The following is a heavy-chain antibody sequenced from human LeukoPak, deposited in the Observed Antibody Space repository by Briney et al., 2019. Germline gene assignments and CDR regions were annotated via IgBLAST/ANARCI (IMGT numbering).Heavy chain of an antibody. Sequence: GGSLRLSCAASGFTFSSYSMNWVRQAPGKGLEWVSYISSSDSTIYYAESVKGRFTISRDNAKNSLYLQMNSLKTVDTAVYYCTTDFWRAWGQGTLVTVSS. V-gene: IGHV3-48*01. CDR1: GFTFSSYS. D-gene: IGHD3-3*01. CDR3: TTDFWRA. J-gene: IGHJ5*02. CDR2: ISSSDSTI.